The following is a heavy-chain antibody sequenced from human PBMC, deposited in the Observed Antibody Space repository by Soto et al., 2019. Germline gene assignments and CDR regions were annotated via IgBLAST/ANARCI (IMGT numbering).Heavy chain of an antibody. D-gene: IGHD6-6*01. CDR2: IYSDGTT. J-gene: IGHJ4*02. CDR3: AILSN. Sequence: PVGSLRLSCAASGFTVSSNYMNWVRQAPGKGLEWVSIIYSDGTTSYADSVKGRFTISRDNFKNTLHLQMNSLRAEDTAVYYCAILSNWGQGILVNVSS. V-gene: IGHV3-53*01. CDR1: GFTVSSNY.